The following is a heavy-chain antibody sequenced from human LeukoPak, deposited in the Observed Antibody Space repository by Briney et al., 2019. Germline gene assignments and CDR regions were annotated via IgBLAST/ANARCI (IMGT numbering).Heavy chain of an antibody. CDR1: GYTFTGYY. J-gene: IGHJ4*02. CDR3: ARGGGGLLWFGELLPNGELDY. D-gene: IGHD3-10*01. Sequence: ASVKVSCKASGYTFTGYYMHWVRQAPGQGLEWMGWINPNSGGTNYAQKFQGRVTVTRDTSISTAYMELSRLRSDDTAVYYCARGGGGLLWFGELLPNGELDYWGQGTLVTVSS. V-gene: IGHV1-2*02. CDR2: INPNSGGT.